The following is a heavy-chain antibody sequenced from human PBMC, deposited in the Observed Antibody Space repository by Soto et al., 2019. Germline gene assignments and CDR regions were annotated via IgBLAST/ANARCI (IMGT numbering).Heavy chain of an antibody. D-gene: IGHD1-7*01. CDR2: FYYSGST. CDR3: ARNRSFPLAGTSSSYYYDRLVV. V-gene: IGHV4-59*01. J-gene: IGHJ6*01. CDR1: GGSISSYY. Sequence: PSETLSLTCTVSGGSISSYYWSWIRQPPGKELEWIGYFYYSGSTNYNPPLKSRVTISVDTSKNQFSLNLSSVTAADTAVYYCARNRSFPLAGTSSSYYYDRLVVSKRGTSVTVSA.